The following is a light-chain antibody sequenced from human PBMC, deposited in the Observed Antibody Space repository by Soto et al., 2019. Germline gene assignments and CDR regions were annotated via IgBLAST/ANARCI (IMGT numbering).Light chain of an antibody. CDR1: QGISNY. J-gene: IGKJ4*01. CDR3: QSYNSAPLT. V-gene: IGKV1-27*01. CDR2: GAS. Sequence: DIQMTQSPSILSASVGDRVTITCRASQGISNYLLWYQQKPGKVPKLLIYGASIMQLGVPSRFSGSGSGTDFTLTISSLQPEDVATYYCQSYNSAPLTFGGGTKVDIK.